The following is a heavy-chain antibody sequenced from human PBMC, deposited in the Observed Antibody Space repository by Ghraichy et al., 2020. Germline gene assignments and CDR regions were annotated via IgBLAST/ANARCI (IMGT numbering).Heavy chain of an antibody. J-gene: IGHJ6*03. Sequence: GSLRLSCTVSGGSISSSSYYWGWIRQPPGKGLEWIGSIYYSGSTYYNPSLKSRVTISVDTSKNQFSLKLSSVTAADTAVYYCARLRSSSSPYYYYYMDVWGKGTTVTVSS. CDR3: ARLRSSSSPYYYYYMDV. CDR1: GGSISSSSYY. D-gene: IGHD6-6*01. CDR2: IYYSGST. V-gene: IGHV4-39*01.